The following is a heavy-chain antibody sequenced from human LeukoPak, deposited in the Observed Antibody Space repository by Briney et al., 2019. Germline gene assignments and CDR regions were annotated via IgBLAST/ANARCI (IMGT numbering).Heavy chain of an antibody. J-gene: IGHJ3*02. CDR1: GGSISSGSYY. CDR3: ARTTSFGVVYDAFDI. D-gene: IGHD3-3*01. CDR2: IYTSGST. V-gene: IGHV4-61*02. Sequence: PSQTLSLTCTVSGGSISSGSYYWSWIRQPAGKGLEWIGRIYTSGSTNYNPSLKSRVTISVDTSKNQFSLKLSSVTAADTAVYYCARTTSFGVVYDAFDIWGQGTMVTVSS.